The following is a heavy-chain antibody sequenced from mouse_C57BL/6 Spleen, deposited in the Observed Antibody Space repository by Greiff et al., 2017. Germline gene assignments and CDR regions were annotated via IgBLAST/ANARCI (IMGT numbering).Heavy chain of an antibody. CDR2: IHPNSGST. Sequence: LVESGAELVKPGASVKLSCKASGYTFTSYWMHWVKQRPGQGLEWIGMIHPNSGSTNYNEKFKSKATLTVDKSSSTAYMQLSSLTSEDSAVYYCARDYGSSSRYFDVWGTGTTVTVSS. J-gene: IGHJ1*03. V-gene: IGHV1-64*01. D-gene: IGHD1-1*01. CDR1: GYTFTSYW. CDR3: ARDYGSSSRYFDV.